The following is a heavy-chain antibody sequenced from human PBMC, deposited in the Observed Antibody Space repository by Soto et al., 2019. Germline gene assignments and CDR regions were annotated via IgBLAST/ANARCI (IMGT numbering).Heavy chain of an antibody. CDR2: IYYSGIT. V-gene: IGHV4-59*01. J-gene: IGHJ6*02. Sequence: QVQLQESGPGLVKPSETLSLTCTVSGGSISSYYWRWIRQPPGKGLEWIGYIYYSGITNYNPSLKRRVTISVDTSKNQFSLKLSSVTAADTAVYYWARDKSNYYYGMDVWGQGTTVTVSS. CDR1: GGSISSYY. CDR3: ARDKSNYYYGMDV.